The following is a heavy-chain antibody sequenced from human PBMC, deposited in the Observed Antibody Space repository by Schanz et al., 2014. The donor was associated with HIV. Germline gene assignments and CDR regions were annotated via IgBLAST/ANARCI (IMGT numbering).Heavy chain of an antibody. CDR2: MRGSDDST. CDR3: GRYCTGGSCAHSGYYGMDV. Sequence: EVKLSESGGGLVQPGGSLRLSCVASGFTFSTYAMSWVRQAPGKGLEWVSGMRGSDDSTFYADSVKGRFTISRDNSKNTLYLQMNSLRAEDTAVYYCGRYCTGGSCAHSGYYGMDVWGQGTTVTVSS. V-gene: IGHV3-23*01. D-gene: IGHD2-15*01. J-gene: IGHJ6*02. CDR1: GFTFSTYA.